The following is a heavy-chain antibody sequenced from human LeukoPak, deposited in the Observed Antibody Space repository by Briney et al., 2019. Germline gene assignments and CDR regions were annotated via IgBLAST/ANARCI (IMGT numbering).Heavy chain of an antibody. Sequence: ASVKVSCKASGYTFTSYYMHWVRQAPGQGLEWMGIINPSGGSTSYAQKLQGRVTMTRDMSTSTVYMELSSLRSEDTAVYYCARVRDGYNDAYDIWGQGTMVTVPS. J-gene: IGHJ3*02. V-gene: IGHV1-46*01. CDR3: ARVRDGYNDAYDI. D-gene: IGHD5-24*01. CDR2: INPSGGST. CDR1: GYTFTSYY.